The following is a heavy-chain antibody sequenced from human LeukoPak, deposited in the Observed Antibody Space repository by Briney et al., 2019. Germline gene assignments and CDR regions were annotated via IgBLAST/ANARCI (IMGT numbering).Heavy chain of an antibody. V-gene: IGHV1-18*01. Sequence: ASVKVSCKASGYTFTSYGISWVRQAPGQGLEWMGWISAYNGNTNYAQKLQGRVTMTTDTSTSTAYMELRSLRSDDTAVYYCARDYDILTGSPKVDYWGQGTLVTVSS. CDR1: GYTFTSYG. CDR3: ARDYDILTGSPKVDY. CDR2: ISAYNGNT. J-gene: IGHJ4*02. D-gene: IGHD3-9*01.